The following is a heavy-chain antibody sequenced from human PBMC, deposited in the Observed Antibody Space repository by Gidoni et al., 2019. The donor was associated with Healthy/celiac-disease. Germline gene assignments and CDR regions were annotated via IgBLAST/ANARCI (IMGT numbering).Heavy chain of an antibody. J-gene: IGHJ6*02. CDR2: INSDGSST. Sequence: EVQLVESGGGLVQPGGSLRLSCAASGFTFSSYWMHWVRQAPGKGLVWVSRINSDGSSTSYADSVKGRFTISRDNAKNTLYLQMNSLRAEDTAVYYCARDIVVVPAAISRYYGMDVWGQGTTVTVSS. D-gene: IGHD2-2*01. CDR3: ARDIVVVPAAISRYYGMDV. CDR1: GFTFSSYW. V-gene: IGHV3-74*01.